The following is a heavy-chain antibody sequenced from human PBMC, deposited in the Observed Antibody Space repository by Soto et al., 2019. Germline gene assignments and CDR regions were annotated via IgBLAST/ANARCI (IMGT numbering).Heavy chain of an antibody. CDR2: ISYDGSNK. CDR3: ASLSSSCF. J-gene: IGHJ6*02. V-gene: IGHV3-30-3*01. CDR1: GFTFSSYA. D-gene: IGHD6-13*01. Sequence: GGSLRLSCAASGFTFSSYAMHWVRQAPGRGLEWVAVISYDGSNKYYADSVKGRFTISRDNSKNTLYLQMNSLRAEDTAVNYCASLSSSCFWGQGTTVTVSS.